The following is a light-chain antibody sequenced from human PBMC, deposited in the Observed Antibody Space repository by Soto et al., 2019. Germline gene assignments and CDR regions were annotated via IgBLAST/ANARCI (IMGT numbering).Light chain of an antibody. Sequence: EVVMTQSPATLSVSPGESATLSCRASQTVSSNVAWYQQRPGQAPRLLIDGAFTRATGVPARFSGSRSGTEFTLTISSPQSEDFALYYCQQHNNWPYTFGQWTKLEIK. CDR1: QTVSSN. J-gene: IGKJ2*01. CDR2: GAF. CDR3: QQHNNWPYT. V-gene: IGKV3-15*01.